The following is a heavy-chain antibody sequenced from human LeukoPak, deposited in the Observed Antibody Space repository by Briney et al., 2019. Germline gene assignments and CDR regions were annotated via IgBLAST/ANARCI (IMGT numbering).Heavy chain of an antibody. Sequence: GGSLRLSCAASGFTFSSYWMSWVRQAPGKGLEWVANIKRDGSEKYYVDSVKGRFTISRDNAKISLYLQMNSLRAEDTAVYYCARDNGYSSSWFREAWFDPWGQGTLVTVSS. V-gene: IGHV3-7*01. CDR1: GFTFSSYW. D-gene: IGHD6-13*01. CDR2: IKRDGSEK. J-gene: IGHJ5*02. CDR3: ARDNGYSSSWFREAWFDP.